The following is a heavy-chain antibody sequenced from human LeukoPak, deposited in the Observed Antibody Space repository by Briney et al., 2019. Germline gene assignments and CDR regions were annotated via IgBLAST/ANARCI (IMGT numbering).Heavy chain of an antibody. J-gene: IGHJ5*02. CDR2: INHSGST. CDR1: GGSFSGYY. CDR3: ARGRSALRWFDP. V-gene: IGHV4-34*01. D-gene: IGHD3-10*01. Sequence: SETLSLTCAVYGGSFSGYYWSWIRQPPGKGLEWIGEINHSGSTNYNPSLKSRVTISVDTSKNQFSLKLSSVTAADTAVYYCARGRSALRWFDPWGQGTLVTVSS.